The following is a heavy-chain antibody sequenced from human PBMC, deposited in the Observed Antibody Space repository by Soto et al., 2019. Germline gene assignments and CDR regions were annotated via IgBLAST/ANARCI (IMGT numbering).Heavy chain of an antibody. D-gene: IGHD3-3*01. CDR2: ISGSGGST. V-gene: IGHV3-23*01. CDR1: GFTFSSYS. CDR3: AKDTNFYPEEYYFDY. J-gene: IGHJ4*02. Sequence: GGSLRLSCAASGFTFSSYSMNWVRQAPGKGLEWVSAISGSGGSTYYADSVKGRFTISRDNSKNTLYLQMNSLRAEDTAVYYCAKDTNFYPEEYYFDYWGQGTLVTVSS.